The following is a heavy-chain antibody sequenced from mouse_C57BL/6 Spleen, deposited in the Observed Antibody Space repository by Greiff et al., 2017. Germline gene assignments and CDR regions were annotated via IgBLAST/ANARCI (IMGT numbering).Heavy chain of an antibody. V-gene: IGHV1-80*01. CDR1: GYAFSSYW. Sequence: QVQLQQSGAELVKPGASVKISCKASGYAFSSYWMNWVKQRPGKGLEWIGQIYPGDGDTNYNGKFKGKATLTADKSSSTASMQLSSLTSEDAAVYFCARGGPYAMDYWGQGTSVTVSS. CDR3: ARGGPYAMDY. CDR2: IYPGDGDT. J-gene: IGHJ4*01.